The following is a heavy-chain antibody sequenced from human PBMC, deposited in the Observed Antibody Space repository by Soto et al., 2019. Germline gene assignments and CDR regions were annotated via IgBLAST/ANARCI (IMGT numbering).Heavy chain of an antibody. J-gene: IGHJ6*02. Sequence: PGGSLRLSCAASGFTFDSYAMTWVRQAPGKGLQWVSSISGKDVSTYYADSVRGRFTISRDNSKSTVYLQMNSLRAEDTALYYCAKAHGPGLAARPGDYYTYGMDVWGQVTTVTVYS. CDR3: AKAHGPGLAARPGDYYTYGMDV. CDR1: GFTFDSYA. V-gene: IGHV3-23*01. D-gene: IGHD6-6*01. CDR2: ISGKDVST.